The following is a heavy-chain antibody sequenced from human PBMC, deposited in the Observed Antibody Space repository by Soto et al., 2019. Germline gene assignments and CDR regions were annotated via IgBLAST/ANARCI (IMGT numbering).Heavy chain of an antibody. D-gene: IGHD2-15*01. J-gene: IGHJ4*02. CDR1: GGTFSSYA. CDR2: IIPIFGTA. Sequence: SVKASCKASGGTFSSYAISWVRQAPGQGLEWMGGIIPIFGTANYAQKFQGRVTITADESTSTAYMELSSLRSEDTAVYYCARDGVYCSGGSCSMYYFDYWGQGTLVT. V-gene: IGHV1-69*13. CDR3: ARDGVYCSGGSCSMYYFDY.